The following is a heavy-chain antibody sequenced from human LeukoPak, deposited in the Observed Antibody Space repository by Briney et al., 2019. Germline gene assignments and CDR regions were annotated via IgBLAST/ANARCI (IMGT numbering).Heavy chain of an antibody. CDR2: IIPILGIA. J-gene: IGHJ4*02. V-gene: IGHV1-69*04. D-gene: IGHD3-16*01. Sequence: SVKVSCKASGGTFSSYDISWVRQAPGQGLEWMGRIIPILGIANYAQKFQGRVTITADKSTSTAYMELSSLRSEDTAVYYCARDAEITFGGGSYCFDYWGQGTLVTVSS. CDR3: ARDAEITFGGGSYCFDY. CDR1: GGTFSSYD.